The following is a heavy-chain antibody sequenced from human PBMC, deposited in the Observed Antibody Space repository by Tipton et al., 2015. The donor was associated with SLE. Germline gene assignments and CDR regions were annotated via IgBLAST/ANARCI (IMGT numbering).Heavy chain of an antibody. D-gene: IGHD3-10*01. V-gene: IGHV4-59*11. Sequence: TLSLTCSVSGGSISSHYWTWIRQPPGQGLEWIGDIFYTGSTSYNPSLKSRVTISLDTSMNRFSLKLSSVTAADTAVYYCARDWNGSGSLDYWGPGTLVTVSS. CDR3: ARDWNGSGSLDY. J-gene: IGHJ4*02. CDR2: IFYTGST. CDR1: GGSISSHY.